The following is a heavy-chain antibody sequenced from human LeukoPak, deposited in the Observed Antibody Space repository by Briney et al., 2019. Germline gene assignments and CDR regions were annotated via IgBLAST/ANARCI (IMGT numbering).Heavy chain of an antibody. CDR2: ISYDGSNK. J-gene: IGHJ4*02. V-gene: IGHV3-30-3*01. CDR3: AREVAYGDYGGFDY. CDR1: GFTFSSYA. D-gene: IGHD4-17*01. Sequence: PGGPLRLSCAASGFTFSSYAMHWVRQAPGKGLEWVAVISYDGSNKYYADCVKGRFTISRDNSKNTLYLQMNSLRAEDTAVYYCAREVAYGDYGGFDYWGQGTLVTASS.